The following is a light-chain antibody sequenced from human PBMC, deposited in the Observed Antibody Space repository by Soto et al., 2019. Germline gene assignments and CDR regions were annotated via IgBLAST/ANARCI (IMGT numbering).Light chain of an antibody. CDR3: QQRHMWPIT. CDR2: DAS. CDR1: QSVSSN. V-gene: IGKV3-15*01. Sequence: DIVMTQSPATLSVSPGERATLSCKASQSVSSNLAWYQQKPGQAPRLIIYDASTRATGIPARFSGSGSGTECTLTTSSLEPEDAAVYYCQQRHMWPITLGQGTRLEIK. J-gene: IGKJ5*01.